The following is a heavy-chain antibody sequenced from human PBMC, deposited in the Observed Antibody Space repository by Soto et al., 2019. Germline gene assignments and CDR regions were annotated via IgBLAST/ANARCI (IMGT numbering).Heavy chain of an antibody. CDR1: GSSFSNYA. V-gene: IGHV3-23*01. CDR3: ATLPKTSVVPAATWFDY. CDR2: ISGGGDFT. D-gene: IGHD2-2*01. J-gene: IGHJ4*02. Sequence: PGGSLRLSCAASGSSFSNYAMSWVRQAPGKGLEWVSTISGGGDFTFYADSVKGRFSISRDNSKNTLYLQMDILRAEDTAVYFCATLPKTSVVPAATWFDYGGPGTLVTVSS.